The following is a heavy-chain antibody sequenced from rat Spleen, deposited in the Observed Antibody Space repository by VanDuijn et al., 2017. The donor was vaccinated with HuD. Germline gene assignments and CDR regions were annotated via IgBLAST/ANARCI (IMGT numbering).Heavy chain of an antibody. V-gene: IGHV5-29*01. J-gene: IGHJ4*01. CDR3: ARHLHPNIGTTLYVMDA. D-gene: IGHD1-5*01. CDR1: GFTFSDYY. CDR2: INYDGSST. Sequence: EVQLVESDGGLVQPGRSLKLSCAASGFTFSDYYMAWVRQAPTKGLEWVATINYDGSSTYYRDSVKGRFTISRDNAKSTLHLQMDSLRSEDTATYSCARHLHPNIGTTLYVMDAWGQGASVTVSS.